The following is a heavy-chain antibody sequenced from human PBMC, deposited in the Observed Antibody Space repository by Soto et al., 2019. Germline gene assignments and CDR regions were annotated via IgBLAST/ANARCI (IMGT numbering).Heavy chain of an antibody. J-gene: IGHJ5*02. CDR3: ARVTSMVRGLIDNWFDP. D-gene: IGHD3-10*01. Sequence: QVPLVQSGAEVKKPGSSVTVSCKASGGTFSSYAIHWVRQAPGQGLEWMGGIIPMYGPAKYAQRFQGRVTITADESTTTVYMELTSLTSQDTAVYYGARVTSMVRGLIDNWFDPWGHGTLVTVSS. CDR1: GGTFSSYA. CDR2: IIPMYGPA. V-gene: IGHV1-69*01.